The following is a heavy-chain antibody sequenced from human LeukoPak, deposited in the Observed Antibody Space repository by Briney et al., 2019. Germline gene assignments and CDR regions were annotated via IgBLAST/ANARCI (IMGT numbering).Heavy chain of an antibody. CDR1: GDSFSSVTDY. D-gene: IGHD6-19*01. V-gene: IGHV4-39*07. CDR2: GDYSGGT. Sequence: SETLSLTCTVSGDSFSSVTDYWAWIRQPPGKGLEWIASGDYSGGTYYNPSLESRVAISADMSKNQFSLKLTSVTGADTAVYYCAGERGEEYSSGWYKRNYFDNWGQGIRVTISS. CDR3: AGERGEEYSSGWYKRNYFDN. J-gene: IGHJ4*02.